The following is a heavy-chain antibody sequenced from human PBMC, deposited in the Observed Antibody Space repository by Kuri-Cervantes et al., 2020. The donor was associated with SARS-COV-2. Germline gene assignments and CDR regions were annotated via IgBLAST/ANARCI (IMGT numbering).Heavy chain of an antibody. D-gene: IGHD3-3*01. CDR2: IYYSGST. V-gene: IGHV4-39*01. Sequence: GSLRLSCTVSGGSISSSNYYWGWIRQPPGKGLEWIGSIYYSGSTHYNPSLKSRVSISVDTSRNQFSLKVSSVTAADTAVYYCARSKSWRWFDPWGQGTLVTVSS. J-gene: IGHJ5*02. CDR1: GGSISSSNYY. CDR3: ARSKSWRWFDP.